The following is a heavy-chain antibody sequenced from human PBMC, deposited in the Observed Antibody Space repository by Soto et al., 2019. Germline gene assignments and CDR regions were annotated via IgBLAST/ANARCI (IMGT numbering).Heavy chain of an antibody. CDR3: ARGFPLRYFDWLLHAPGGHWFDP. Sequence: QVQLQQWGAGLLKPSETLSLTCAVYGGSFRGYYWSWIRQPPGKGLEWIGEINHSGSTNYNPSLKSRVTIPVDTSKNQFSLKLRSVTAADTAVYYCARGFPLRYFDWLLHAPGGHWFDPWGQGTLVTVSS. V-gene: IGHV4-34*01. CDR1: GGSFRGYY. CDR2: INHSGST. D-gene: IGHD3-9*01. J-gene: IGHJ5*02.